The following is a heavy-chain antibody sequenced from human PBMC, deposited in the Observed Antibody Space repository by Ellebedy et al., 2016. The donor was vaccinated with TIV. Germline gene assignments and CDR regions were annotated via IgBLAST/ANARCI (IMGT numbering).Heavy chain of an antibody. CDR2: IVGIGYTT. CDR1: GFTFSSYT. V-gene: IGHV3-48*02. Sequence: GGSLRLSXVASGFTFSSYTMSWVRQGPGKGLEWLSHIVGIGYTTYYADSVRGRFTISRDNDGDSLYLHMSSLRHEDTAVYYCARRGNYLENAFDVWGQGTVVTVSS. D-gene: IGHD1-26*01. J-gene: IGHJ3*01. CDR3: ARRGNYLENAFDV.